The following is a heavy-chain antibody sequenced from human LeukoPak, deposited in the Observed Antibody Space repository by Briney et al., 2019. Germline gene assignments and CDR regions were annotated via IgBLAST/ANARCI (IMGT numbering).Heavy chain of an antibody. Sequence: SVKVSCKASGYTFTSYDLNWVRQATGQGLEWMGWVSPNSGNTGYAQKFQGRVTMTRDTSISTVYMELSSLRSEDTAVYYCARGVGYCSGGNCYGVGSSDYWGQGTLVTVSS. D-gene: IGHD2-15*01. CDR1: GYTFTSYD. V-gene: IGHV1-8*01. J-gene: IGHJ4*02. CDR2: VSPNSGNT. CDR3: ARGVGYCSGGNCYGVGSSDY.